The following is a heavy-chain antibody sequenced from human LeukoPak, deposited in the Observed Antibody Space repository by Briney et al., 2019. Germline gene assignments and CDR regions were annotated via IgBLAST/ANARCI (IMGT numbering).Heavy chain of an antibody. V-gene: IGHV3-48*02. CDR1: GFTFSSYG. CDR3: ARRGCLGSCYSGFDY. Sequence: GGSLRLSCAASGFTFSSYGMNWVRQAPGKGLEWVSYISTSSSTIYYADSVKGRFTISRDNARNSLYLQMNSLIDEDTAVYYCARRGCLGSCYSGFDYWGQGTLVTVSS. J-gene: IGHJ4*02. CDR2: ISTSSSTI. D-gene: IGHD2-15*01.